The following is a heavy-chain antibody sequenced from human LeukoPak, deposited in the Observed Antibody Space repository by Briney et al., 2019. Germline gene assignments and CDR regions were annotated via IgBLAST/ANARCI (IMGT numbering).Heavy chain of an antibody. D-gene: IGHD2-8*01. J-gene: IGHJ4*02. CDR1: GYTFTGYY. V-gene: IGHV1-2*02. CDR3: ARDWRKWNYFDY. CDR2: INPNSGDT. Sequence: ASVKVSSKASGYTFTGYYMHWVRQAPGQGLEWMGWINPNSGDTNYAQKFQGRVTMTRDTSISTAYMELSRLRSDDTAVYYCARDWRKWNYFDYWGQGSLVTVSS.